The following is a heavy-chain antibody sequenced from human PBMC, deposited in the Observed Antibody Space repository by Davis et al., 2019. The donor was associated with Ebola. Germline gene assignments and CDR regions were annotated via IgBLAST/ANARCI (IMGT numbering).Heavy chain of an antibody. CDR3: ARVWGMVKIGWFDP. CDR2: ISAYNDNT. CDR1: GYTFTSYG. V-gene: IGHV1-18*01. D-gene: IGHD5-18*01. J-gene: IGHJ5*02. Sequence: ASVKVSCKASGYTFTSYGISWVRQAPGQGLEWMGWISAYNDNTNYAQNLHGRVTMTTDTSTSTAYMELRSLRSDDTAVYYCARVWGMVKIGWFDPWGQGTLVTVSS.